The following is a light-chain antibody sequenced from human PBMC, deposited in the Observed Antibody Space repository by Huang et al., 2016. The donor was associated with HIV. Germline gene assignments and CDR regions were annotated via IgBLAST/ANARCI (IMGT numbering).Light chain of an antibody. CDR2: SAS. J-gene: IGKJ4*01. CDR1: QDINTY. Sequence: VIWMTQSPPLLSASTGDRVTINCRVSQDINTYLAWYQQKPGKAPELLIYSASVLQNGVPSRFNGSGSVTQFTLTISCLQTEDFATYYCQQYHAFPLIFGAGTKVEI. CDR3: QQYHAFPLI. V-gene: IGKV1D-8*03.